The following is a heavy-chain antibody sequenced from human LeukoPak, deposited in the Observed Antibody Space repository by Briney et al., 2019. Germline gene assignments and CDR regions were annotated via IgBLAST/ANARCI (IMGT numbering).Heavy chain of an antibody. V-gene: IGHV4-59*08. Sequence: PSETLSLTCTVSGGSISGYYWSWVRQPPGKGLEWIGYIYYRGSTNYNPSLKSRVTISVGTSKNQFSLGLSSVTAADTAVYYCARRLPGYYYYMDVWGQGTTVTVSS. CDR3: ARRLPGYYYYMDV. CDR2: IYYRGST. CDR1: GGSISGYY. J-gene: IGHJ6*02. D-gene: IGHD2-15*01.